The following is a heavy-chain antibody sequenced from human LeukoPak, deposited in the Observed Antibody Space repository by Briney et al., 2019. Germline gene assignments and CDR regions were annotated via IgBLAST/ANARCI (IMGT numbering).Heavy chain of an antibody. Sequence: ASVKVSCKASGYTFTGYGISWVRQAPGQGLEWMGWISVYNGNTNYAQKLQGRVTMTTDTSTSTAYMELRSLRSDDTAVYYCARNEDSSGYYYIDYWGQGTLVTVSS. CDR3: ARNEDSSGYYYIDY. CDR1: GYTFTGYG. CDR2: ISVYNGNT. J-gene: IGHJ4*02. D-gene: IGHD3-22*01. V-gene: IGHV1-18*01.